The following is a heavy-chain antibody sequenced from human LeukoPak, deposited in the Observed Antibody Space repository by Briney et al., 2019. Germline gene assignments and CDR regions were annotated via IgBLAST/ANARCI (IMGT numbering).Heavy chain of an antibody. CDR1: GYTFTGYY. J-gene: IGHJ5*02. V-gene: IGHV1-2*06. CDR2: INPNSGGT. D-gene: IGHD3-10*01. CDR3: ARIRITMVRGVIFGADWFDP. Sequence: ASVKVSCKASGYTFTGYYMHWVRQAPGQGLEWMGRINPNSGGTNYARKFQGRVTMTRDTSISTAYMELSRLRSDDTAVYYCARIRITMVRGVIFGADWFDPWGQGTLVTVSS.